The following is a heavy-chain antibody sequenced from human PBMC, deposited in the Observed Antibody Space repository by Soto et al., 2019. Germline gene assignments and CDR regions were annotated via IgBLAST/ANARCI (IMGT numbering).Heavy chain of an antibody. J-gene: IGHJ4*02. Sequence: SETLSLTCTVSGGSISSGGYYWSWIRQHPGKGLEWIGYIYYSGSTYYNPSLKSRVTISVDTSKNQFSLKLSSVTAADTAVYYCARVVVVAAPPYYFDYWGQGTLVTVSS. V-gene: IGHV4-31*03. CDR2: IYYSGST. D-gene: IGHD2-15*01. CDR1: GGSISSGGYY. CDR3: ARVVVVAAPPYYFDY.